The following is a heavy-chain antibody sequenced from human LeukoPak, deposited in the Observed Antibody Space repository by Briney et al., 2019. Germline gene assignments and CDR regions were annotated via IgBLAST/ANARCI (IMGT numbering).Heavy chain of an antibody. Sequence: ASVKVSCKASGYTFTSYGISWVRQAPGQGLEWMGWISAYNGNTNYAQKLQGRVTMTTDTSTSTAYMELRSLRSDDTAVYYCARDPVLRYFDWLSTNWFDPWGRGTLVTVSS. CDR2: ISAYNGNT. CDR3: ARDPVLRYFDWLSTNWFDP. CDR1: GYTFTSYG. J-gene: IGHJ5*02. D-gene: IGHD3-9*01. V-gene: IGHV1-18*04.